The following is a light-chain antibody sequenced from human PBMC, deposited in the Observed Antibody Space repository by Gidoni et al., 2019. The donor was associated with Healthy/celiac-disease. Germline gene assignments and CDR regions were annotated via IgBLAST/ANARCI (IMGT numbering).Light chain of an antibody. J-gene: IGLJ2*01. CDR3: QVWDSSSDHVV. V-gene: IGLV3-21*02. CDR2: DDS. Sequence: SYVLTQPPSVSVAPGQTARITCGGNNIGSKGVHWYQQKPGQAPVLVVYDDSDRPPGIPERFSGSNSGNTATLTISRVEAGDEADYYCQVWDSSSDHVVFGGGTKLTVL. CDR1: NIGSKG.